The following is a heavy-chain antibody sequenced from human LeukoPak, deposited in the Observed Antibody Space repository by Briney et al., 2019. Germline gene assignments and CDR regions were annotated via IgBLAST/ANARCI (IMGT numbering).Heavy chain of an antibody. CDR3: ARSYGDYDYRVY. CDR2: ITGSGAGT. CDR1: GFSISIYA. Sequence: GGSLRLSCAASGFSISIYAMTWVRRAPGKGLEWVSSITGSGAGTSYADSVKGRFTISRDNAKNSLYLQMNSLRAEDTAVYYCARSYGDYDYRVYWGQGTLVTVSS. J-gene: IGHJ4*02. V-gene: IGHV3-23*01. D-gene: IGHD4-17*01.